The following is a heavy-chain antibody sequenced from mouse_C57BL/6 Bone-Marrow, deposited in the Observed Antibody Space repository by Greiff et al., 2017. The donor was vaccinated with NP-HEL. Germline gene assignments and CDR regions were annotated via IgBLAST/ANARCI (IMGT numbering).Heavy chain of an antibody. CDR2: IDPENGDT. CDR1: GFNIKDDY. D-gene: IGHD1-1*01. CDR3: TTPITRGAY. Sequence: DVKLQESGAELVRPGASVKLSCTASGFNIKDDYMHWVKQRPEQGLEWIGWIDPENGDTEYASKFQGKATIAADTSSNTAYLQLSSLTSEDTAVYYCTTPITRGAYWGQGTLVTVSA. J-gene: IGHJ3*01. V-gene: IGHV14-4*01.